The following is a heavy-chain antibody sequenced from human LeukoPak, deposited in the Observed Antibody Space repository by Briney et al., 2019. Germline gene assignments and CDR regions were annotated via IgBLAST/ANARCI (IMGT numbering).Heavy chain of an antibody. CDR1: EYTLTELS. D-gene: IGHD1-1*01. Sequence: ASVKVSCKVYEYTLTELSMHWVRQDPGKGLEWMGGFDPEDGETIYAQKFQGRVTMTEDTSTDTAYMELSSLRSEDTAVYYCATDSGTSYYYMDVWGKGTTVTVSS. CDR2: FDPEDGET. J-gene: IGHJ6*03. V-gene: IGHV1-24*01. CDR3: ATDSGTSYYYMDV.